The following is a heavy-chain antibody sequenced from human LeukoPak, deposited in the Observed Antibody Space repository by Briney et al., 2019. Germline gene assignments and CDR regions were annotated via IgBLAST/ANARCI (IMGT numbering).Heavy chain of an antibody. V-gene: IGHV1-24*01. Sequence: ASVKVSCKVSGYTLTELSMHWVRQAPGKGLEWMGGFDPEDGETIYAQKFQGRVTMTEDTSTSTAYMELRSLRSDDTAVYYCARELGGGNSIDYWGQGTLVTVSS. CDR3: ARELGGGNSIDY. D-gene: IGHD4-23*01. CDR1: GYTLTELS. J-gene: IGHJ4*02. CDR2: FDPEDGET.